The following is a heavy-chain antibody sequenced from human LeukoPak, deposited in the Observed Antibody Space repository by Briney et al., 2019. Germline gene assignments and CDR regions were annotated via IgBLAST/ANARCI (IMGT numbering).Heavy chain of an antibody. V-gene: IGHV1-69*06. CDR3: ARVSGGASYYYYYMDV. CDR1: GGTFRSYA. CDR2: IIPIFGTA. Sequence: SVKVSCQASGGTFRSYAIILVRQAPGPGLEWMGGIIPIFGTANYAQKFQGRVTITADKSTSTAYMELSSLRSEDTAVYYCARVSGGASYYYYYMDVWGKGTTVTVSS. D-gene: IGHD1-26*01. J-gene: IGHJ6*03.